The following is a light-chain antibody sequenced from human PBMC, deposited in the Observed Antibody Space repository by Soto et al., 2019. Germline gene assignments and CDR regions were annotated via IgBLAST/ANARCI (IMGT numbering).Light chain of an antibody. CDR2: GAS. CDR1: QAVRSSY. V-gene: IGKV3-20*01. J-gene: IGKJ1*01. Sequence: EVVLTQSPGTLSLSPGEGATLSCRASQAVRSSYLAWYQQKPGQAPRLLIYGASKRATGIPDRFSGSGSGADFTLTVTTLEPDDFAVYYCHHFSNSLWTFGQGTKLESK. CDR3: HHFSNSLWT.